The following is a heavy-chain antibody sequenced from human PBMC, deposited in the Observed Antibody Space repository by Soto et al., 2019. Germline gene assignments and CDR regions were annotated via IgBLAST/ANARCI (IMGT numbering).Heavy chain of an antibody. Sequence: EVQLLESGGGLVQPGGSLRLSCAASGFTFSSYAISWVRQAPGKGLGWVSNIGGSGDHTFYADSVKGRFTISRDNSKSTVHLQINSLRAEDTAVYYCAKGVLLTGVAYFDYWGQGTLVTVSS. V-gene: IGHV3-23*01. CDR1: GFTFSSYA. D-gene: IGHD7-27*01. CDR3: AKGVLLTGVAYFDY. CDR2: IGGSGDHT. J-gene: IGHJ4*02.